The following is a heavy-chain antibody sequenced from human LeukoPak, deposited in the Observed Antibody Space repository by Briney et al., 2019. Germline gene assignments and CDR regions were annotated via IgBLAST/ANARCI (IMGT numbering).Heavy chain of an antibody. CDR2: INPNSGGT. D-gene: IGHD5-18*01. J-gene: IGHJ4*02. CDR3: ARDGVDTAMVFDY. Sequence: GASVKVSCKASGHTFTGYYMHWVRQAPGQGLEWMGWINPNSGGTNYAQKFQGRVTMTRDTSISTAYMELSRLRSDDTAVYYCARDGVDTAMVFDYWGQGTLVTVSS. CDR1: GHTFTGYY. V-gene: IGHV1-2*02.